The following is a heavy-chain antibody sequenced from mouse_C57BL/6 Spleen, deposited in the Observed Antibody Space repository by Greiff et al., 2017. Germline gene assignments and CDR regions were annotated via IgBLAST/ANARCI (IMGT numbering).Heavy chain of an antibody. D-gene: IGHD6-5*01. CDR3: ARSRYAEGYFDY. CDR1: GYTITDYY. V-gene: IGHV1-26*01. J-gene: IGHJ2*01. Sequence: EVQLQQSGPELVKPGASVKISCTASGYTITDYYMNWVKQSHGKSLEWIGDINPNNGGTSYNQKFKGKATLTVDKSSSTAYMELRSLTSEDSAVYYCARSRYAEGYFDYWGQGTTLTVSS. CDR2: INPNNGGT.